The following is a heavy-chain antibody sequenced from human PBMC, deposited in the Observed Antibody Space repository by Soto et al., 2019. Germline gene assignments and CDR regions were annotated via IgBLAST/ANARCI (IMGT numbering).Heavy chain of an antibody. D-gene: IGHD6-19*01. Sequence: QVQLVQSGAEVKKPGASVKVSCKASGYTFTSYYMHWVRQAPGQGLEWMGIINPSGGSTSYAQKFQGRGPMTRDTSTSTVYMELSSLRSEDTAVYYCARQWLVDAFDIWGQGTMVTVSS. CDR2: INPSGGST. CDR1: GYTFTSYY. V-gene: IGHV1-46*01. CDR3: ARQWLVDAFDI. J-gene: IGHJ3*02.